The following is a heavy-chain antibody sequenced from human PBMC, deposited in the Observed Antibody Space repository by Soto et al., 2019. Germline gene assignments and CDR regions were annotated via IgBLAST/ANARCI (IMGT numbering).Heavy chain of an antibody. Sequence: GGSLRLSCAASGFTFSSYGMHWVRQAPGKGLEWVAVISYDGSNKYYADSVKGRFTISRDNSKNTLYLQMNSLRAEDTAVYYCAKDWNYYGSGSYHCDYWGQGTLVTVSS. V-gene: IGHV3-30*18. CDR1: GFTFSSYG. J-gene: IGHJ4*02. CDR2: ISYDGSNK. CDR3: AKDWNYYGSGSYHCDY. D-gene: IGHD3-10*01.